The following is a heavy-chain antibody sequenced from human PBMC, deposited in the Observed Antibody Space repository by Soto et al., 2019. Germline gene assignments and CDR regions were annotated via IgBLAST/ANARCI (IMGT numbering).Heavy chain of an antibody. D-gene: IGHD2-15*01. V-gene: IGHV3-30-3*01. CDR3: ARGYCSGGSCDGYFDY. CDR2: ISYDGSNK. Sequence: VQLVESGGGVVQPGRSLRLSCAASGFTFSSYAMHWVRQAPGKGLEWVAVISYDGSNKYYADSVKGRFTISRDNSKNTLYLQMNSLRAEDTAVYYCARGYCSGGSCDGYFDYWGQGTLVTVSS. J-gene: IGHJ4*02. CDR1: GFTFSSYA.